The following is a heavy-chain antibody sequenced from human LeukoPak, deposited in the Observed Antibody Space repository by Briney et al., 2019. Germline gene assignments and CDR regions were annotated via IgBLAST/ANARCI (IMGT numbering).Heavy chain of an antibody. CDR2: MNPNSGNT. D-gene: IGHD3-3*02. CDR3: ARVGHFWSGYFAYYYMDV. J-gene: IGHJ6*03. CDR1: GYSFTVYY. V-gene: IGHV1-8*02. Sequence: ASVKVSCKASGYSFTVYYIHWVRQAPGQGLEWMGWMNPNSGNTGYAQKFQGRVTMTRNTSISTAYMELSSLRSEDTAVYYCARVGHFWSGYFAYYYMDVWGKGTTVTASS.